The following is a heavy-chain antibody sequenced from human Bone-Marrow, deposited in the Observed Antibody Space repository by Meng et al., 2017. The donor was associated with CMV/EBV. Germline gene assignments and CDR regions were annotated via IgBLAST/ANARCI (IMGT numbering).Heavy chain of an antibody. Sequence: GESLKISCAASGFTFSDYYMIWIRQAPGKGLEWVSYISRSGSNIYYADSVKGRFTISRDNAKNSLYLQMNSLRAEDTAVYYCARFLVWYQLLFDYWGQGTLVTVSS. D-gene: IGHD2-2*01. V-gene: IGHV3-11*04. J-gene: IGHJ4*02. CDR2: ISRSGSNI. CDR3: ARFLVWYQLLFDY. CDR1: GFTFSDYY.